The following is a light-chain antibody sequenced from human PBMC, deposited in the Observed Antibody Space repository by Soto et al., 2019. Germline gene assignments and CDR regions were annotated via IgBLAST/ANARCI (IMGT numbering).Light chain of an antibody. J-gene: IGKJ1*01. V-gene: IGKV1-39*01. Sequence: DIQMTQSPSSRSSSVGDRVTITWRASQSISGYLNWYQQKPGKAPKPLSYAGSSLQSGVPSRFRGSGSGTDFTLTVSSLHTEDFATYFCQQIYSTPRTFGQGTKVDI. CDR2: AGS. CDR1: QSISGY. CDR3: QQIYSTPRT.